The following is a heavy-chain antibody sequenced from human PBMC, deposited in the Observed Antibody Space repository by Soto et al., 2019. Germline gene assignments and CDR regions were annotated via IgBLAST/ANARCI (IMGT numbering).Heavy chain of an antibody. CDR1: RSSLIIYW. CDR3: ARDNEDYGFDI. Sequence: GGGPRLSCLAPRSSLIIYWTRSGPQAPGKGLEWVAVIWYDGSNKYYADSVKGRFTISRDNSKNTLYLQMNSLRAEDTAVYYCARDNEDYGFDIWGQGTMVTVSS. V-gene: IGHV3-33*01. J-gene: IGHJ3*02. D-gene: IGHD1-1*01. CDR2: IWYDGSNK.